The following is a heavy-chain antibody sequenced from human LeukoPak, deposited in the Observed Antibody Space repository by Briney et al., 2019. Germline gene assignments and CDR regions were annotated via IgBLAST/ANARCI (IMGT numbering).Heavy chain of an antibody. D-gene: IGHD1-14*01. CDR1: GYTFTSYG. J-gene: IGHJ4*02. CDR3: ATGTQGTKIGTP. CDR2: ISAYNGNT. V-gene: IGHV1-18*01. Sequence: ASVKVSCKASGYTFTSYGISWVRHAPGQGLEWMGWISAYNGNTNYAQKLQGRVTMTTDTSTSTAYMELRSLRSDDTAVYYCATGTQGTKIGTPWGQGTLVTVSS.